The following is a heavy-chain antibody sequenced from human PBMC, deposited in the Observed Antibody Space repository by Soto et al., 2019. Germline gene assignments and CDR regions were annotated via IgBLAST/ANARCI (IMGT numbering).Heavy chain of an antibody. Sequence: VQLQQWGAGLLKPSETVSLTCAVYGGSFSNYYWSWIRKPPGKGLECIGEINHSGDTDSNPSLKSRYDISVATSMNQFSLTLTSVTAEDTAVYYCAPCSGGWAHNWFDPWGKGNLVTFSA. D-gene: IGHD6-25*01. CDR2: INHSGDT. J-gene: IGHJ5*02. CDR1: GGSFSNYY. CDR3: APCSGGWAHNWFDP. V-gene: IGHV4-34*01.